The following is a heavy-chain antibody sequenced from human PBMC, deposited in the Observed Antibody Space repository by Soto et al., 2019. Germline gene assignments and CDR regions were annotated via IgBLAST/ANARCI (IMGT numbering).Heavy chain of an antibody. CDR2: ISYDGSNK. V-gene: IGHV3-30-3*02. Sequence: PGGSLRLSCAASGFTFSSYAMHWVRQAPGKGLEWVAVISYDGSNKYYADSVKGRFTISRDNSKNTLYLQMNSLRAEDTAVYYCAKRGAPLVNDGFDIWGQGTMVTVSS. J-gene: IGHJ3*02. CDR1: GFTFSSYA. CDR3: AKRGAPLVNDGFDI. D-gene: IGHD1-26*01.